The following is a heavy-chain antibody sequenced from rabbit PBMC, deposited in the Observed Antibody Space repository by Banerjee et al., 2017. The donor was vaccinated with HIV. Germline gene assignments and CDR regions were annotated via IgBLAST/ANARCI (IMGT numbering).Heavy chain of an antibody. CDR2: IGTGSGTT. CDR1: GFTLSSYW. D-gene: IGHD4-1*01. CDR3: ARDLAGVIGWNFNL. Sequence: LQESGGGLVQPEGSLTLTCKASGFTLSSYWMWWVRQAPGKGLEWIACIGTGSGTTYYATWAKGRFTISKTSSTTVTLQMTSLTAADTATYFCARDLAGVIGWNFNLWGPGTLVTVS. J-gene: IGHJ4*01. V-gene: IGHV1S45*01.